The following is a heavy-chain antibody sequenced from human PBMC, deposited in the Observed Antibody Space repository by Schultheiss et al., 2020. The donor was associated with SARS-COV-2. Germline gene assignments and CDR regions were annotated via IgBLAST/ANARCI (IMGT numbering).Heavy chain of an antibody. Sequence: SETLSLTCTVSGGSISSYYWSWIRQPAGKGLEWIGEINHSGSTNYNPSLKSRVTISVDTSKNQFSLKLSSVTAADTAVYYCARGLVTMVRGVIPDYWGQGTLVTVSS. CDR2: INHSGST. CDR3: ARGLVTMVRGVIPDY. CDR1: GGSISSYY. D-gene: IGHD3-10*01. V-gene: IGHV4-34*01. J-gene: IGHJ4*02.